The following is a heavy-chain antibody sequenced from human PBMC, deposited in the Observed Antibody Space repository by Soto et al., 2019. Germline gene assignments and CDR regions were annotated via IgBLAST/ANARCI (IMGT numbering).Heavy chain of an antibody. V-gene: IGHV4-34*01. D-gene: IGHD3-10*01. CDR1: GGSFSGYY. J-gene: IGHJ5*02. CDR2: INHSGST. Sequence: QVQLQQWGAGLLKPSETLSLTCAVYGGSFSGYYWSWIRQPPGKGLEWIGEINHSGSTNYNPSHKSRVTISVDTSKNQFSLKLSSVTAADTAVYYCARGGSRHYGSGRNNWFDPWGQGTLVTVSS. CDR3: ARGGSRHYGSGRNNWFDP.